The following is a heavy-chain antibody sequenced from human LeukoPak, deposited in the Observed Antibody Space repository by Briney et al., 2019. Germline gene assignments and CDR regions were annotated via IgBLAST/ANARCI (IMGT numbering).Heavy chain of an antibody. D-gene: IGHD3-10*01. Sequence: GRSLRLSCAASGFTFSSYGMHWVRQAPGKGLEWVEVIWYDGSNKYYADSVKGRFTISRDNSKNTLYLQMNSLRAEDTAVYYCARNLRPITMVRGVIIPVFDPRGQGTLVTVSS. CDR3: ARNLRPITMVRGVIIPVFDP. CDR1: GFTFSSYG. V-gene: IGHV3-33*01. CDR2: IWYDGSNK. J-gene: IGHJ5*02.